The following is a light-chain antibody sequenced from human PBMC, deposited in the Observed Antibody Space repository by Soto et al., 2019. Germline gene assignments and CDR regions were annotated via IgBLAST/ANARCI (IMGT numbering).Light chain of an antibody. CDR3: QQRSNWPIT. V-gene: IGKV3-11*01. CDR1: QSVSNNY. Sequence: EIVLTHSPGTLSLSPGERATLSFRASQSVSNNYLAWYQQKPGQAPRLLIYGASNRATGIPARFSGSGSGTASTLTISSLEPEDFAVYYCQQRSNWPITFGQGTRLEIK. J-gene: IGKJ5*01. CDR2: GAS.